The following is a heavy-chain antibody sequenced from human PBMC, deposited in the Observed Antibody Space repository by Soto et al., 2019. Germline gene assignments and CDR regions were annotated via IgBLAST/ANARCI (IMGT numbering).Heavy chain of an antibody. D-gene: IGHD1-1*01. CDR3: AREGSHSAYNFAIGIQLWSFDR. Sequence: SETLSLTCSVSGDSISNLDYFWAWIRQPPGQALEYIGYIYKSATTYYNPSFESRVAISVDTSKSQFSLNVTSVTAADMAVYYCAREGSHSAYNFAIGIQLWSFDRWGQGLPVT. CDR1: GDSISNLDYF. V-gene: IGHV4-30-4*01. J-gene: IGHJ5*02. CDR2: IYKSATT.